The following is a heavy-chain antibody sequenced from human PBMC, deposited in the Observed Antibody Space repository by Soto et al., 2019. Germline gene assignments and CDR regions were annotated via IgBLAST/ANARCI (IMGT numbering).Heavy chain of an antibody. V-gene: IGHV4-59*08. CDR3: ARGDYSLNDAFDI. J-gene: IGHJ3*02. D-gene: IGHD1-26*01. CDR1: GGSISSYY. CDR2: IYYSGST. Sequence: SETLSPTCTVSGGSISSYYWSWIRQPPGKGLEWIGYIYYSGSTNYNPSLKSRVTISVDTSKNQFSLKLSSVTAADTAVYYCARGDYSLNDAFDIWGQGTMVTVSS.